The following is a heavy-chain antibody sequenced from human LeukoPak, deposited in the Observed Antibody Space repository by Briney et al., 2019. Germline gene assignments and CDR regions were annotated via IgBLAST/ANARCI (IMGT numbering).Heavy chain of an antibody. CDR1: GYTFTSYG. J-gene: IGHJ3*02. Sequence: ASVKVSCKASGYTFTSYGISWVRQAPGQGLEWMGWISAYNGNTNYAQKLQGRVTMTTDTSTSTAYMELRSLRSDDTAVYYCARRAHIAAPKYIVRAFDIWGQGTMVTVSS. CDR2: ISAYNGNT. CDR3: ARRAHIAAPKYIVRAFDI. V-gene: IGHV1-18*01. D-gene: IGHD6-13*01.